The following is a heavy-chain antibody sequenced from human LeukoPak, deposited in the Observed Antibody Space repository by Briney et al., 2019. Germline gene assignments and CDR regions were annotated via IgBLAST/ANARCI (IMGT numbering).Heavy chain of an antibody. CDR2: IWYDGSNK. D-gene: IGHD3-22*01. J-gene: IGHJ4*02. Sequence: GGSLRLSCTASGFTFSSYGMHWVRQAPGKGLEWVAVIWYDGSNKYYADSVKGRFTISRDNSKNTLYLQMNSLRAEDTAVYYCAKDRESSGYYYRWGQGTLVTVSS. CDR1: GFTFSSYG. V-gene: IGHV3-33*06. CDR3: AKDRESSGYYYR.